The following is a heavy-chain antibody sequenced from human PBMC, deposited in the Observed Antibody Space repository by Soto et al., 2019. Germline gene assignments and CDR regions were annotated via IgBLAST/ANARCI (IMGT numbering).Heavy chain of an antibody. Sequence: EVQLLESGGGLVQPGGSLRLSCAASGFTFSSYAMRWVRQAPVKGLEWVSAISGSGGSTYYADSVKGRFTISRDNSKNTLYPQMNSLRAEDTAVYYCARRGSASYYDYWGQGTLVTVSS. CDR1: GFTFSSYA. CDR3: ARRGSASYYDY. D-gene: IGHD6-19*01. CDR2: ISGSGGST. J-gene: IGHJ4*02. V-gene: IGHV3-23*01.